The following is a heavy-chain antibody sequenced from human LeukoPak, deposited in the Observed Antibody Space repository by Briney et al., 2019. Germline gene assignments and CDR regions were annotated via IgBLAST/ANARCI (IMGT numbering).Heavy chain of an antibody. D-gene: IGHD6-19*01. CDR1: GFSFSGFS. CDR3: ARPRGYSSGSLKYFDF. Sequence: GGSLRLSCAASGFSFSGFSMSWVRQAPGKGLEWVASIHEHSSEISYVDSVKGRFTTSRDNAKNLLFLQLNNLRAEDTAVYYCARPRGYSSGSLKYFDFGGQGALVTVSS. J-gene: IGHJ4*02. V-gene: IGHV3-7*01. CDR2: IHEHSSEI.